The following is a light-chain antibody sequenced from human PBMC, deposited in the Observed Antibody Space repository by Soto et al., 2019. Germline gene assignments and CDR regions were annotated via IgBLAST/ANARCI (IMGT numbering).Light chain of an antibody. J-gene: IGKJ5*01. V-gene: IGKV1-39*01. Sequence: DIQVTQSPSSLSASVGDRVTITCRTSQSISTYLNWYQQKPGKAPKLLIFAASSLQSGVPSRFSGSGSGTDFTLTVSSLQPEDFATYYCQQSYTSRITFGLGTRLEI. CDR3: QQSYTSRIT. CDR1: QSISTY. CDR2: AAS.